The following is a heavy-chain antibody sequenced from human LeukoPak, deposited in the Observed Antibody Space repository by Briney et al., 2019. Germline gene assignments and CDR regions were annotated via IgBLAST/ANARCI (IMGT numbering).Heavy chain of an antibody. J-gene: IGHJ4*02. D-gene: IGHD3-9*01. CDR3: ARTPYYDILTGYHYYFDY. V-gene: IGHV4-59*12. CDR2: IYYSGST. CDR1: GGSISSYY. Sequence: PSETLSLTCTVSGGSISSYYWSWIRQPPGKGLEWIGYIYYSGSTNYNPSLKSRVTISVDTSKNQFSLKLSSVTAADTAVYYCARTPYYDILTGYHYYFDYWGQGTLVTVSS.